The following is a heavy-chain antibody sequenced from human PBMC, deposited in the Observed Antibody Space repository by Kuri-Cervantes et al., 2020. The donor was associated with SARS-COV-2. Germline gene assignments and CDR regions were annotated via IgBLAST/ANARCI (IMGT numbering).Heavy chain of an antibody. V-gene: IGHV3-30*02. D-gene: IGHD5-18*01. CDR1: GFTFSSYG. Sequence: GGSLRPSCAASGFTFSSYGMHWVRQAPGRGLEWEAFIRYDGSNKYYADSVKGRFTISRDNSKNTLYLQMNSLRAEDTAVYYCARDPLYVDTAMVTFLESDYWGQGTLVTVSS. CDR2: IRYDGSNK. J-gene: IGHJ4*02. CDR3: ARDPLYVDTAMVTFLESDY.